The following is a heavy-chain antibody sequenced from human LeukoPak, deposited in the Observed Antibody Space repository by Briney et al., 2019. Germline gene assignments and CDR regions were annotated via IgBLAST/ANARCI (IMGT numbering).Heavy chain of an antibody. CDR2: IWYDGSNK. D-gene: IGHD2-8*01. CDR3: ARDGNGGAFDY. Sequence: GRSLRLSCAASGFTFSSYGMHWVREAPGKGLEWVAVIWYDGSNKYYADSVKGRFTISRDNSKNTLYLRMNSLRAEDTAVYYCARDGNGGAFDYWGQGTLVTVSS. CDR1: GFTFSSYG. V-gene: IGHV3-33*01. J-gene: IGHJ4*02.